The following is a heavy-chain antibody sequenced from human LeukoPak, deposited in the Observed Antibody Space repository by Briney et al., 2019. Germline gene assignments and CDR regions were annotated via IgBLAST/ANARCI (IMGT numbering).Heavy chain of an antibody. CDR3: AKDRSYSGFEPLDY. V-gene: IGHV3-64*01. D-gene: IGHD5-12*01. Sequence: GGSLRLSCAASGFTFSSYAMHWVRQAPGKGLEYVSAISGNGGNTFYANSVKGRFTISRDNSKNTLYLQMNSLRAEDTAMYYCAKDRSYSGFEPLDYWGQGTLVTVSS. J-gene: IGHJ4*02. CDR2: ISGNGGNT. CDR1: GFTFSSYA.